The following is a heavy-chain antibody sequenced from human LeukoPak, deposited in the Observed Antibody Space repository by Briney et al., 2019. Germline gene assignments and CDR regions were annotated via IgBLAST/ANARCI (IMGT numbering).Heavy chain of an antibody. CDR2: IRYDGSSK. D-gene: IGHD3-22*01. CDR1: GFTFSSYG. Sequence: PGGSLRLSCAASGFTFSSYGMHWVRQAPGKGLEWVAFIRYDGSSKYYADSVKGRFTISRDNSKNTLYLQMNSLRAEDTAVYYCAKRGDDSSGYYSEYFQHWGQGTLVTVSS. CDR3: AKRGDDSSGYYSEYFQH. V-gene: IGHV3-30*02. J-gene: IGHJ1*01.